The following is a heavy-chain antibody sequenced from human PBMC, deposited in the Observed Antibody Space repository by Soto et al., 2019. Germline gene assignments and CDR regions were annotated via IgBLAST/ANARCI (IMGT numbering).Heavy chain of an antibody. D-gene: IGHD3-3*01. CDR3: AKIIYDFWSGPILTNYYYYGMDV. CDR2: ISSSGSTI. Sequence: PGGSLRLSCAASGFTFSSYEMNWVRQAPGKGLEWVSYISSSGSTIYYADSVKGRFTISRDNAKNSLYLQMNSLRAEDTAVYYCAKIIYDFWSGPILTNYYYYGMDVWGQGTTDTVSS. J-gene: IGHJ6*02. V-gene: IGHV3-48*03. CDR1: GFTFSSYE.